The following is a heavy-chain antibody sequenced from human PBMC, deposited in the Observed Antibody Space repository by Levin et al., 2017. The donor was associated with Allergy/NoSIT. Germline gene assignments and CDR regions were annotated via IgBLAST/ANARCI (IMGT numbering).Heavy chain of an antibody. CDR1: GGSFSGYY. Sequence: SQTLSLTCAVYGGSFSGYYWSWIRQPPGKGLEWIGEINHSGSTNYNPSLKSRVTISVDTSKNQFSLKLSSVTAADTAVYYCARGRGSSRYYYYYYGMDVWGQGTTVTVSS. CDR2: INHSGST. CDR3: ARGRGSSRYYYYYYGMDV. J-gene: IGHJ6*02. D-gene: IGHD6-13*01. V-gene: IGHV4-34*01.